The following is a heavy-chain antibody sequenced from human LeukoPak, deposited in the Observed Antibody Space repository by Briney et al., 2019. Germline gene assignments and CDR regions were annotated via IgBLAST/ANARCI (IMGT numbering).Heavy chain of an antibody. CDR2: VFHSGNT. Sequence: SETLSLTCTVSGYSISSTYYWGWIRQPPGKGLEWVGSVFHSGNTYYNPSLKSRLTISADTSKNQFSLTLASVTAADTAVYYCARDRSVGVLPAPPFDFWGQGTLVTVSS. D-gene: IGHD6-6*01. CDR3: ARDRSVGVLPAPPFDF. V-gene: IGHV4-38-2*02. J-gene: IGHJ4*02. CDR1: GYSISSTYY.